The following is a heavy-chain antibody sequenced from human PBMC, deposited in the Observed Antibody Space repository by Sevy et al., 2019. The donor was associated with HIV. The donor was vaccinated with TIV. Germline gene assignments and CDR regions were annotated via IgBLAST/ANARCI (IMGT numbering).Heavy chain of an antibody. CDR1: GFIFSSYA. CDR2: ISSDGSDK. V-gene: IGHV3-30-3*01. CDR3: ARDLGGSSDY. D-gene: IGHD1-26*01. Sequence: GGSLRLSCAASGFIFSSYAKHWVRKAPGKGLEWVALISSDGSDKYYADSVKGRFTISRDNSKNTLYLQMNSLRTEDTAVYYCARDLGGSSDYWGQGTLVTVSS. J-gene: IGHJ4*02.